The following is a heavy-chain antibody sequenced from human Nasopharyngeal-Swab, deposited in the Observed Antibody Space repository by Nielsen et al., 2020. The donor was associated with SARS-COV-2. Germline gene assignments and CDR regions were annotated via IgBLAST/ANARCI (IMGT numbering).Heavy chain of an antibody. V-gene: IGHV3-21*01. D-gene: IGHD3-3*01. J-gene: IGHJ6*02. CDR2: ISSSSSYI. CDR1: GFTFNNYN. Sequence: GESLKISCAASGFTFNNYNFNWVRQAPGKGLEWVSSISSSSSYIYYADSVKGRFTISRDHAKNSLYLQMNSLRAEDTAVYYCARDVLDYDFWSAYFMDVWGQGTTVTVSS. CDR3: ARDVLDYDFWSAYFMDV.